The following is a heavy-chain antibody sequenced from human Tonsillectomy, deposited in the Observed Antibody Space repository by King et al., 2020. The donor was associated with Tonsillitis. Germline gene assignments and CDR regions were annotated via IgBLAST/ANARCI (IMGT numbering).Heavy chain of an antibody. J-gene: IGHJ2*01. V-gene: IGHV3-30-3*01. Sequence: VQLVESGGGVVQPGRSLRLSCAASGFTFSTYAMHWVRQAPGKGLEWVAVVSYDGFNKYYPDSVKGRFTISRDNSNNTLYLQMNSLRAEDAAVYYCVRDKIPYQLSDWYLDLWGHGTLVTVSS. CDR2: VSYDGFNK. CDR3: VRDKIPYQLSDWYLDL. CDR1: GFTFSTYA. D-gene: IGHD2-2*01.